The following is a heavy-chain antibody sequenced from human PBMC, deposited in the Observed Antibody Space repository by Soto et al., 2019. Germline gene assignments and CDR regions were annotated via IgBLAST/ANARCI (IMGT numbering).Heavy chain of an antibody. CDR1: GGTFSSYA. D-gene: IGHD1-1*01. V-gene: IGHV1-69*12. J-gene: IGHJ6*02. CDR2: IIPIFDTA. CDR3: ARMSRNGYNYPVFYYYGMDV. Sequence: QVQLVQSGAEVKKPGSSVKVSCKASGGTFSSYAISWVRQAPGQGLEWMGGIIPIFDTANYAQKFQGRVTIPADESTSKAYMELSSLRSEDTAVYYCARMSRNGYNYPVFYYYGMDVWGQGTTVTVSS.